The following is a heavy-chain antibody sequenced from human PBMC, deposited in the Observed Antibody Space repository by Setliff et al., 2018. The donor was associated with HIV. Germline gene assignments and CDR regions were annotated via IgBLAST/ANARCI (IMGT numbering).Heavy chain of an antibody. CDR2: IYHNGST. Sequence: ETLSLTCAVSGYSITSVYYWGWIRQPPGKGLEWIGSIYHNGSTYYNPSLKSRVSILVDTSKNQFSLKLSSVTAADTAVYFCARVRRDGNSFDDWGQGTLVTVSS. CDR3: ARVRRDGNSFDD. D-gene: IGHD4-4*01. J-gene: IGHJ4*02. V-gene: IGHV4-38-2*01. CDR1: GYSITSVYY.